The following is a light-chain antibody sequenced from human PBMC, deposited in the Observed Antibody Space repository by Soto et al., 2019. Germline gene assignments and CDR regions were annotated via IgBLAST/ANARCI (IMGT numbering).Light chain of an antibody. V-gene: IGKV1-13*02. CDR1: QGISSA. Sequence: AIQLTQSPSSLSASVGDRVTITCRASQGISSALAWYQQKPGKAPNLLIYDASSLESGVPSRFSGSGSGTDFTLTISSLQPEDVASYYCQQFNSYPITFGQGTRLEIK. J-gene: IGKJ5*01. CDR2: DAS. CDR3: QQFNSYPIT.